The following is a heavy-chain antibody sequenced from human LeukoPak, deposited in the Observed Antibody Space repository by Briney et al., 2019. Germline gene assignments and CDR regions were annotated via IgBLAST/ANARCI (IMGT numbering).Heavy chain of an antibody. Sequence: ASVKVSCKASGYTFTGYYMHWVRQAPGQGLEWMGWINPDSGGTIYAQNFQGRVTMTRDTSISTAYMELSSLRSDDTAVYYCARDLGDTYGSVGDFDYWGQGTLVTVSS. J-gene: IGHJ4*02. CDR3: ARDLGDTYGSVGDFDY. CDR2: INPDSGGT. CDR1: GYTFTGYY. V-gene: IGHV1-2*02. D-gene: IGHD3-10*01.